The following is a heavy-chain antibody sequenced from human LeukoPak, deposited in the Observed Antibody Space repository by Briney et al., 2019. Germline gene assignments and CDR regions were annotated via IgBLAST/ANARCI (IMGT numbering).Heavy chain of an antibody. CDR2: ITSRSSYM. CDR1: GFSFSTNW. CDR3: ARDPIAAAASGGDY. J-gene: IGHJ4*02. V-gene: IGHV3-21*01. Sequence: GGSLRLSCAASGFSFSTNWMNWVRQAPGKGLEWVSSITSRSSYMYYADSVKGRFTISRDNPKNSLYLQMNSLRAEDTAIYYCARDPIAAAASGGDYWGQGTLVTVSS. D-gene: IGHD6-13*01.